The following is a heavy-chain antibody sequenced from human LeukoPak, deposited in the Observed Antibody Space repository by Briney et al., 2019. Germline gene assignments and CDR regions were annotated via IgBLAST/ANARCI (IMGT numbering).Heavy chain of an antibody. J-gene: IGHJ4*02. V-gene: IGHV1-18*01. D-gene: IGHD2/OR15-2a*01. CDR2: ISGDKGKT. CDR1: GYIFSSYG. Sequence: GASVKASCKASGYIFSSYGISWVRQAPGQGLEWVAWISGDKGKTKYAQKVQGRVTLTTDISTTTVYMELRSLTSDDTAFYYCARDHNGLTMTPEYWGQGTLVTVSS. CDR3: ARDHNGLTMTPEY.